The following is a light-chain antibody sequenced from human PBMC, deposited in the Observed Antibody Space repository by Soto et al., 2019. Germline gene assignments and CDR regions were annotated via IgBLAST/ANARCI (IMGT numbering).Light chain of an antibody. Sequence: EIVLTQSPATLSLSPGERATLSCRASQSVSSYLAWYQQKPGQAPRLLIYDASNRATGIPARFSGSGSGTDFTITISSREPEDFAVYYCQQRSNWPITFGQGTRLEIK. V-gene: IGKV3-11*01. CDR1: QSVSSY. J-gene: IGKJ5*01. CDR2: DAS. CDR3: QQRSNWPIT.